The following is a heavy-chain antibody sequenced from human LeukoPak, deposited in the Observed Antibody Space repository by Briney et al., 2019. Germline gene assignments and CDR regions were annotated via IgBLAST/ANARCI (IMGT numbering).Heavy chain of an antibody. V-gene: IGHV3-64*01. CDR1: GFTFSKYA. D-gene: IGHD1-26*01. CDR2: ISNNGDST. Sequence: GGSLRLSCAASGFTFSKYAMHWVRQAPGKGLEYASAISNNGDSTYYANSVKGRFTISRDNSKNTLYLQMGSLRVEDMGVYYCVREGASSGSYSHWGQGTLVTVSS. CDR3: VREGASSGSYSH. J-gene: IGHJ4*02.